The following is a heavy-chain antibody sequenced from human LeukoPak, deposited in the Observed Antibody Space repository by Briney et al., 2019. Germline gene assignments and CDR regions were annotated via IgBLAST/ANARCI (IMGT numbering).Heavy chain of an antibody. J-gene: IGHJ4*02. CDR1: GFSFSSYW. D-gene: IGHD2-15*01. CDR3: ARDGGGPAY. CDR2: ISTDGSST. Sequence: GGSLRLSCAASGFSFSSYWMHWVRQPPGKGLVWVSRISTDGSSTAYADSVKGRFTISRDNAKNTLYLQMNSLRAEDTAVYYCARDGGGPAYWGQGTLVTVSS. V-gene: IGHV3-74*01.